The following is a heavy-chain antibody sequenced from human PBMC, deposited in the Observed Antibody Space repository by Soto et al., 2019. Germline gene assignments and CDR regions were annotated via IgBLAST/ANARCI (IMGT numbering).Heavy chain of an antibody. CDR1: GFTFSSYA. D-gene: IGHD1-26*01. V-gene: IGHV3-23*01. Sequence: RRLSCAASGFTFSSYAMSWVRQAPGKGLEWVSAISGSGGSTYYADSVKGRFTISRDNSKNTLYLQMNSLRAEDTAVYYCAKNLGAIRRGYYFDYWGQGTLVTVSS. CDR2: ISGSGGST. J-gene: IGHJ4*02. CDR3: AKNLGAIRRGYYFDY.